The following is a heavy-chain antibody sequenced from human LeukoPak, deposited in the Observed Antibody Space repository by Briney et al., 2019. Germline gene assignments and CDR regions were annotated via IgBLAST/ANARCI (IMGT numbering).Heavy chain of an antibody. CDR3: ARDGVSSGWPRVYYYYYGMDV. V-gene: IGHV3-30-3*01. J-gene: IGHJ6*02. D-gene: IGHD6-19*01. CDR2: ISYDGSNK. CDR1: GFTFSSYA. Sequence: GRSLRLSCAASGFTFSSYAMHWVRQAPGKGLEWVAVISYDGSNKYYADSVKGRFTISRDNSKNTLYLQMNSLRAEDTAVYYCARDGVSSGWPRVYYYYYGMDVWGQGTTVTVSS.